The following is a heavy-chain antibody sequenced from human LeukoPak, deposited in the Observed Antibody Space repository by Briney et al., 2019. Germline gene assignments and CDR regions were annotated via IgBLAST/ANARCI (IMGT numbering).Heavy chain of an antibody. V-gene: IGHV1-2*02. D-gene: IGHD6-13*01. CDR3: ARAIAAAGTLFYYYYYMDV. J-gene: IGHJ6*03. CDR1: GYTFTGYY. Sequence: ASVKVSCQASGYTFTGYYMHWVRQAPGQGLEWMGWINPNSGGTNYAQKFQGRVTMTRDTSISTAYMELSRLRSDDTAVYYCARAIAAAGTLFYYYYYMDVWGKGTTVTVSS. CDR2: INPNSGGT.